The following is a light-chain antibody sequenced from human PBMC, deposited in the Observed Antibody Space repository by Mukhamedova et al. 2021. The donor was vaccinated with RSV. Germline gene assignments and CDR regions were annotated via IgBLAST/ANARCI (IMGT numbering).Light chain of an antibody. V-gene: IGKV1-33*01. Sequence: GDRVTITCQASQDISNYLNWYQQKPGKAPKLLIYDASNLETGVPSRFSGSGSGTDFTLKISRVEAEDVGVYYCMQALQTPFTFGP. CDR3: MQALQTPFT. CDR1: QDISNY. CDR2: DAS. J-gene: IGKJ3*01.